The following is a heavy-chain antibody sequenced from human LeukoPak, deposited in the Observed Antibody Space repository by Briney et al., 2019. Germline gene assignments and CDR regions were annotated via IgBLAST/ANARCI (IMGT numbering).Heavy chain of an antibody. J-gene: IGHJ4*02. CDR2: ISSSSSSYI. D-gene: IGHD5-18*01. Sequence: AGGSLRLSCAASGFTLSSYSMNWVRQAPGKGLEWVSSISSSSSSYIYYADSVKGRFTISRDNAKNSLYLQMNSLRAEDTAVYYCASGGYSYDGEYYFDYWGQGTLVTVSS. V-gene: IGHV3-21*01. CDR1: GFTLSSYS. CDR3: ASGGYSYDGEYYFDY.